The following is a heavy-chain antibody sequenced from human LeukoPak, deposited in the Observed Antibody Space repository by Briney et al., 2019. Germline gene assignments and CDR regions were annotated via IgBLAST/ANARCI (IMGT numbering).Heavy chain of an antibody. Sequence: ETLPLTCTVSGGSISSSSYYWGWIRQPPGKGLEWIGSIYYSGSTYYNPSLKSRVTISVDTSKNQFSLKLSSVTAADTAVYYCARSGFGELLVFDYWGQGTLVTVSS. V-gene: IGHV4-39*07. CDR1: GGSISSSSYY. CDR3: ARSGFGELLVFDY. CDR2: IYYSGST. J-gene: IGHJ4*02. D-gene: IGHD3-10*01.